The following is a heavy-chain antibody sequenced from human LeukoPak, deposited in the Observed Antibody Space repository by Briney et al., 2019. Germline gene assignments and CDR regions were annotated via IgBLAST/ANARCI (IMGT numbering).Heavy chain of an antibody. CDR2: INAGNGKI. J-gene: IGHJ5*02. V-gene: IGHV1-3*01. CDR1: GYTFTNYA. D-gene: IGHD2-21*01. Sequence: ASVKVSCKASGYTFTNYAMQWVRQAPGQRLEWMGWINAGNGKIKYSQKFQGGVTITRDTSASTAYMELSSLRSQDTAVYYCARAIRTSVSVLFHLPPWPQGPLLPVS. CDR3: ARAIRTSVSVLFHLPP.